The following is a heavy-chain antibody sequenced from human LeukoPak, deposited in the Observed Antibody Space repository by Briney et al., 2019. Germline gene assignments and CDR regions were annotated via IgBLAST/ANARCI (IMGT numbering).Heavy chain of an antibody. J-gene: IGHJ4*02. D-gene: IGHD4-17*01. V-gene: IGHV1-2*02. CDR3: ARGVTTSFDY. Sequence: ASVKVSCKASGYTFTGHYMHWVRQAPGQGLEWMGWINPNNGGTNYVQKFQGRITMTRDTSISTAYMELSRLRSDDTAVYYCARGVTTSFDYWGQGTLVTVSS. CDR2: INPNNGGT. CDR1: GYTFTGHY.